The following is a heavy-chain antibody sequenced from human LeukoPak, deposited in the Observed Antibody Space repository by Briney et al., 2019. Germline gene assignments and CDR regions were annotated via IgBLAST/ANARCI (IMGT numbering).Heavy chain of an antibody. CDR3: ARCAERIHDPENYFDY. V-gene: IGHV3-33*08. CDR2: IWYDGSIK. Sequence: PWGSLRLSCAASGLTFNRYGMHWVRQAPGKGLEWVAVIWYDGSIKYYADSVKGRFTISRDNSKNTLFLQMNSLRAEDTAVYYCARCAERIHDPENYFDYWGQGCPVTVSS. J-gene: IGHJ4*02. D-gene: IGHD1-1*01. CDR1: GLTFNRYG.